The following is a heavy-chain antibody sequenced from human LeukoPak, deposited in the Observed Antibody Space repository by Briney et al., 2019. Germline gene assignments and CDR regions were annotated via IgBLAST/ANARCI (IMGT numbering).Heavy chain of an antibody. CDR3: AKVQYYYDSSGIEKAYYFDY. CDR1: GFTFSSYA. Sequence: GGSLRLSCAASGFTFSSYAMTWVRQAPGKGLEWVSGISGSGGSIYHADSVKGRFTISRDNSKNTLYLQMNSLRAEDTAVYYCAKVQYYYDSSGIEKAYYFDYWGQGTLVTVSS. CDR2: ISGSGGSI. D-gene: IGHD3-22*01. V-gene: IGHV3-23*01. J-gene: IGHJ4*02.